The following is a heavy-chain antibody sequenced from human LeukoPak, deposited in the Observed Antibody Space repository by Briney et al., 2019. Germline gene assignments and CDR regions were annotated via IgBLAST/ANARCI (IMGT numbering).Heavy chain of an antibody. Sequence: SVKVSCKASGGTFSSYTISWVRQAPGQGLEWMGGIIPIFGTANYAQKFQGRVTITTDESTSTAYMELSSLRSEDTAVYYCGGDASPPSSGSPIWHVWGQVTLVTFSS. CDR1: GGTFSSYT. J-gene: IGHJ1*01. CDR3: GGDASPPSSGSPIWHV. D-gene: IGHD2-2*01. V-gene: IGHV1-69*05. CDR2: IIPIFGTA.